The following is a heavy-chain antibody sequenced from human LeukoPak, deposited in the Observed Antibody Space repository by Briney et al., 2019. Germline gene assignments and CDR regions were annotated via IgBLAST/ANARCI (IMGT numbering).Heavy chain of an antibody. J-gene: IGHJ4*02. V-gene: IGHV3-30-3*01. D-gene: IGHD1-26*01. CDR3: ARDSSDTYRFDY. CDR1: GFTFSSYA. CDR2: ISYDGSNK. Sequence: GGSLRLSCAASGFTFSSYAMPWVRQAPGKGLEWVAVISYDGSNKYYADSVKGRFTISRDNSKNTLYLQMNSLRAEDTAVYYCARDSSDTYRFDYWGQGTLVTVSS.